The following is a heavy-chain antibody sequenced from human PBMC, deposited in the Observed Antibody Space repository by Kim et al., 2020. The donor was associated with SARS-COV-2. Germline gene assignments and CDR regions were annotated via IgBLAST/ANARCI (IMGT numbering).Heavy chain of an antibody. V-gene: IGHV3-66*01. D-gene: IGHD3-10*01. Sequence: GGSLRLSCAVSGFTVSSNYMSWARQAPGKGLEWVSLISSGGTSYYADSVKGRFTLSRDDSKNTFYLQMNSLRAEDTAVYYCASRVRSGYYYGMDAWGQGTTVTVSS. CDR1: GFTVSSNY. J-gene: IGHJ6*02. CDR3: ASRVRSGYYYGMDA. CDR2: ISSGGTS.